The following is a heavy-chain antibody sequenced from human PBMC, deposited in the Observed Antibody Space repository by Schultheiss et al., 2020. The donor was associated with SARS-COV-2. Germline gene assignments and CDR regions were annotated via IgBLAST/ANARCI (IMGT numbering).Heavy chain of an antibody. Sequence: GGSLRLSCAASGFTFSSYGMHWVRQAPGKGLVWVSRINSDGSSTSYADSVKGRFTISRDNAKNTLYLQMNSLRAEDTAVYYCARGGYCTGGVCYSDWFDPWGQGTLVTVSS. J-gene: IGHJ5*02. CDR2: INSDGSST. D-gene: IGHD2-8*02. CDR3: ARGGYCTGGVCYSDWFDP. V-gene: IGHV3-74*01. CDR1: GFTFSSYG.